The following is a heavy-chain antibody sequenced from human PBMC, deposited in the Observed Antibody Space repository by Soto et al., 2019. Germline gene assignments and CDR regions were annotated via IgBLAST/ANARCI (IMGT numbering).Heavy chain of an antibody. Sequence: PSETLSLTCTVSGGSISSYDWSWIRQPPWKGLEWIGYIYYSGITNYNPSLKSRVTISVDTSKNQFSLKLSSVTAADTAVYYCARGHRVAAAGVNFDYWGQGTLVTVSS. CDR3: ARGHRVAAAGVNFDY. CDR2: IYYSGIT. D-gene: IGHD6-13*01. V-gene: IGHV4-59*01. J-gene: IGHJ4*02. CDR1: GGSISSYD.